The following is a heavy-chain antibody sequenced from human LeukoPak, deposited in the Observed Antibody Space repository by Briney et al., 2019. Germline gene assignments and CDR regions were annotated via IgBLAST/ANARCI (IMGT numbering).Heavy chain of an antibody. J-gene: IGHJ4*02. CDR2: VDYNGAT. CDR1: SYSITGGYY. V-gene: IGHV4-61*08. Sequence: PSETLSLTCTVSSYSITGGYYWGWIRQPPGKGLEWIGNVDYNGATKYNPSLQSRITISLDTSNNQFSLTLTSVTAADTALYFCTRGYYEAFDYWGQGRLVTVSS. D-gene: IGHD3-16*01. CDR3: TRGYYEAFDY.